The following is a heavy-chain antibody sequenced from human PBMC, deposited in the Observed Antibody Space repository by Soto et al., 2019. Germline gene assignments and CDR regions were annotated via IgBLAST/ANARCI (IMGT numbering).Heavy chain of an antibody. CDR2: ISSNGGST. Sequence: GESLKISCSASGFTFSSYAMHWVRQAPGKGLEYVSAISSNGGSTYYADSVKVRFTISRDNSKNTLYLQMSSLRAEDTAVYYCVRGLELGGDAFDIWGQGTMVTVSS. CDR1: GFTFSSYA. J-gene: IGHJ3*02. D-gene: IGHD7-27*01. CDR3: VRGLELGGDAFDI. V-gene: IGHV3-64D*06.